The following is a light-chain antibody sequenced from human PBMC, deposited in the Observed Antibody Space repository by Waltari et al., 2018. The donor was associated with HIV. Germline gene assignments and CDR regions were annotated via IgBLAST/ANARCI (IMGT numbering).Light chain of an antibody. CDR1: ESVSTRY. CDR3: QQYGNPPIT. V-gene: IGKV3-20*01. CDR2: GAY. Sequence: VLTQSPGFVSLSPGERATLSCRASESVSTRYVAWYHEKPGQPPRLLIYGAYRRATGVPDRFRGGGSGRDFTLTINSLESDDFGVYHCQQYGNPPITFGGGTTVEI. J-gene: IGKJ4*01.